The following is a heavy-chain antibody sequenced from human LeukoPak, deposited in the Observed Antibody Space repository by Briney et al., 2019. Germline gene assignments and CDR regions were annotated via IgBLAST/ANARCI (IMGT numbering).Heavy chain of an antibody. J-gene: IGHJ6*03. D-gene: IGHD4-23*01. CDR3: AINGGGGNSYYYYYYYMDV. V-gene: IGHV1-69*13. CDR1: GGTFSSYA. CDR2: IIPIFGTA. Sequence: ASVKVSCKASGGTFSSYAISWVRQAPGQGLEWMGGIIPIFGTANYAQKFQGRVTITADESTSTAYMELSSLRSEDTAVYYCAINGGGGNSYYYYYYYMDVWGKGTTVTVSS.